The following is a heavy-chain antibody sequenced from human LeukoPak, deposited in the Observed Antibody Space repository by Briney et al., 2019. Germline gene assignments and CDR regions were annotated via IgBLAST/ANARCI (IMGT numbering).Heavy chain of an antibody. CDR1: GFIFDDYA. CDR2: ISWNSGII. J-gene: IGHJ4*02. D-gene: IGHD6-13*01. Sequence: GGSLRLSSTVSGFIFDDYAMHWVRQAPGKGLEWVSGISWNSGIIVYADSVKGRFTISRDNAKNSLYLQMNSLRAEDTVLYYCARHPNSNWDYWGQGTLVTVSS. CDR3: ARHPNSNWDY. V-gene: IGHV3-9*01.